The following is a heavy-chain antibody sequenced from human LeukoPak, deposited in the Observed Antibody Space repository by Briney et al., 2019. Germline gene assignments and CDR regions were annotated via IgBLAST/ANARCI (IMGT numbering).Heavy chain of an antibody. Sequence: GSSVKVSCKASGGTFSSYTISWVRQAPGQGLELMGRIIPILGIANYAQKFQGRVTITADKSTSTAYMELSSLRSEDTAVYYCARGHGSGSYYYFDYWGQGTLVTVSS. CDR3: ARGHGSGSYYYFDY. CDR1: GGTFSSYT. D-gene: IGHD3-10*01. J-gene: IGHJ4*02. V-gene: IGHV1-69*02. CDR2: IIPILGIA.